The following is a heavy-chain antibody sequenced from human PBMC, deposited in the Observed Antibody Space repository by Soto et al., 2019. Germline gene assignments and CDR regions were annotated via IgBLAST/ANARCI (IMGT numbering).Heavy chain of an antibody. CDR2: ISGSGGST. V-gene: IGHV3-23*01. CDR1: GFTFSSYA. J-gene: IGHJ4*02. Sequence: GALRLSCAASGFTFSSYAMRWVRQAPGKGLEWVSAISGSGGSTYYADSVKGRFTISRDNSKNTVYLQMNSLRAEDTAVYYCARRGSGSYYDYWGQGTLVTVSS. D-gene: IGHD1-26*01. CDR3: ARRGSGSYYDY.